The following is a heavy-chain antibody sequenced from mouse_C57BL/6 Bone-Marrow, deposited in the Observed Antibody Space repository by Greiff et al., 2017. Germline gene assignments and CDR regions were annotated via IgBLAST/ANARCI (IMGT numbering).Heavy chain of an antibody. CDR1: GYTFTSYW. D-gene: IGHD1-1*01. Sequence: QVQLQQPGAELVKPGASVKMSCKASGYTFTSYWITWVKQRPGQGLEWIGDIYPGSGSTNYNEKFKSKATLTVDTSSSTAYMQLSSLTSEDSAVYYWARGGYYYGSREYFDYWGQGTTLTVSS. V-gene: IGHV1-55*01. CDR2: IYPGSGST. CDR3: ARGGYYYGSREYFDY. J-gene: IGHJ2*01.